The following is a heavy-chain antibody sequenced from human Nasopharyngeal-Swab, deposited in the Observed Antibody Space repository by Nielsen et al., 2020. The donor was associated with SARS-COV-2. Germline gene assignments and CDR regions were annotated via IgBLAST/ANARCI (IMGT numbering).Heavy chain of an antibody. CDR2: IYYSGST. V-gene: IGHV4-59*12. CDR3: ARDPYCGGDCYLH. Sequence: SETLSLTCTVSGGSISSYYWSWIRQPPGKGLEWIGYIYYSGSTNYNPSLKSRVTISVDTSKNQLSLKLSSVTAADTAVYYCARDPYCGGDCYLHWGQGTLVTVSS. J-gene: IGHJ4*02. CDR1: GGSISSYY. D-gene: IGHD2-21*02.